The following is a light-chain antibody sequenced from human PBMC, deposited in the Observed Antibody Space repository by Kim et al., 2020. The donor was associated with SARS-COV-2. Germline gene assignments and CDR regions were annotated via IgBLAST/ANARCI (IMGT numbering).Light chain of an antibody. Sequence: LSPGEGATHSCRASQSVSRIYLAWYQQRLGQAPRLLIYGTSTRATGIPARFSGSGSGTDFTLTISRLEPEDFAVYYCQQYSNSLGTFGQGTKLEI. CDR1: QSVSRIY. CDR2: GTS. V-gene: IGKV3-20*01. CDR3: QQYSNSLGT. J-gene: IGKJ2*02.